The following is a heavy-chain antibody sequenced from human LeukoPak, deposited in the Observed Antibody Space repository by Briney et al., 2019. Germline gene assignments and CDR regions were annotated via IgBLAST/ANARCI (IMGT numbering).Heavy chain of an antibody. V-gene: IGHV3-7*01. Sequence: PGESLRLSCAASGFTLSNYWMTWVRQSPGKGLEWVAIISPDGSGKYYVDSVKGRFTISRDNAKNSLYLQMSSLRAEDTAVYYCARGGHRQKEFWGQGTLVTVSS. CDR2: ISPDGSGK. J-gene: IGHJ4*02. D-gene: IGHD3-10*01. CDR1: GFTLSNYW. CDR3: ARGGHRQKEF.